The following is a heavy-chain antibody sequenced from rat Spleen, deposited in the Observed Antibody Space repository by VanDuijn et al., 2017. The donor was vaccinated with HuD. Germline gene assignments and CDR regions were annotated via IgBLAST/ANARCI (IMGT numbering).Heavy chain of an antibody. J-gene: IGHJ2*01. CDR2: ISYDGGTI. V-gene: IGHV5-20*01. CDR3: TGGYAHY. Sequence: EVQLVESDGGLVQPGRSLKLSCAASGFTFSNYDMAWVRQAPTKGLEWVASISYDGGTIYYSDSVKGRFTISRDNAQNTLYLQMSSLRSEDTATYYCTGGYAHYWGQGVMVTVSS. D-gene: IGHD1-11*01. CDR1: GFTFSNYD.